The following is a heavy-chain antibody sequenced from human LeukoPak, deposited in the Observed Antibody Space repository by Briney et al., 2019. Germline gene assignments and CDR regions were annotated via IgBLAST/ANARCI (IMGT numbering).Heavy chain of an antibody. CDR2: IYPGDSEN. CDR1: GYNFTNYW. J-gene: IGHJ6*03. CDR3: ARHFFGGYYYYYMDV. D-gene: IGHD3-3*01. Sequence: PGESLKISCKVSGYNFTNYWIGWVRQKPGKGLEGMAIIYPGDSENAYSPSFQGQVTISADKSINTAYLQWSSLKASDTAIYYCARHFFGGYYYYYMDVWGRGTTVTVSS. V-gene: IGHV5-51*01.